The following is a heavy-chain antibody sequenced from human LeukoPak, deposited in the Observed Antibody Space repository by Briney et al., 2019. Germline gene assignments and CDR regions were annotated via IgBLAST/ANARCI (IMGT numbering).Heavy chain of an antibody. CDR1: GFTFSSYA. D-gene: IGHD6-19*01. V-gene: IGHV3-23*01. J-gene: IGHJ4*02. CDR3: AKDLGSGWYGVGSFDY. CDR2: ISGSGDST. Sequence: GGSLRLSCAASGFTFSSYAMSWVRQAPGKGLEWVSSISGSGDSTYYADSVKGRFTISRDNSKNTLYLQMNSLRADDTAVYYCAKDLGSGWYGVGSFDYWGQGTLVTVSS.